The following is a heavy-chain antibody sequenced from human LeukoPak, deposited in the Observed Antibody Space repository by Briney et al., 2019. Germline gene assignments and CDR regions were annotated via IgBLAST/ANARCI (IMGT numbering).Heavy chain of an antibody. Sequence: GGSLRLSCAATGFIVSSNYMSWVRQAPGKGLEWVSVIFSSGSTYYADSVKGRFTISRDNSKNTLYLQMNSLRAEDTAVYFCAREGYTNGWYRNWGQGTLVTVSS. CDR2: IFSSGST. V-gene: IGHV3-53*01. D-gene: IGHD6-19*01. J-gene: IGHJ4*02. CDR3: AREGYTNGWYRN. CDR1: GFIVSSNY.